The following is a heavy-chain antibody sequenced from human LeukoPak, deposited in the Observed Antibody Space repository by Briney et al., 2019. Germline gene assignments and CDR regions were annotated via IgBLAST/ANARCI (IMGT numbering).Heavy chain of an antibody. J-gene: IGHJ6*03. CDR3: AKDEVVPGYYYTDV. CDR2: ISTSGSTI. V-gene: IGHV3-48*03. Sequence: GGSLRLSCAASGFTFSSYEMNWVRQAPGKGLEWVSYISTSGSTIYYADSVKARFTISRDNSKNTMYLQMNSLNAEDTAVYYCAKDEVVPGYYYTDVWGRGTTVTISS. CDR1: GFTFSSYE. D-gene: IGHD2-2*01.